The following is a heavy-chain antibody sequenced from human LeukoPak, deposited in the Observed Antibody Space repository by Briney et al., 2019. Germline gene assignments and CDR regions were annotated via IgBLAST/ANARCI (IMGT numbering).Heavy chain of an antibody. CDR2: IYYSGST. Sequence: SETLSLTCTVSGGSISSYYWSWIRQPPGKGLEWIGYIYYSGSTNYNPSLKSRVTISVDTSKNQFSLKLSSVTAADTAVHYCARESYYGSGSYLDYWGQGTLVTVSS. CDR3: ARESYYGSGSYLDY. V-gene: IGHV4-59*01. D-gene: IGHD3-10*01. CDR1: GGSISSYY. J-gene: IGHJ4*02.